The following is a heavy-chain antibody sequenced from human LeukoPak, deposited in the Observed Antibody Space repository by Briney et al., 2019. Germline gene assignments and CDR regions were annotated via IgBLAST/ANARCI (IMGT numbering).Heavy chain of an antibody. V-gene: IGHV4-39*07. CDR3: ARDTGYSSGWYITPAGYFDY. CDR1: GGSISSSSYY. CDR2: IYYSGST. D-gene: IGHD6-19*01. J-gene: IGHJ4*02. Sequence: KASETLSLTCTASGGSISSSSYYWGWIRQPPGKGLEWIGSIYYSGSTYYNPSLKSRVTISVDTSKNQFSLKLSSVTAADTAVYYCARDTGYSSGWYITPAGYFDYWGQGTLVTVSS.